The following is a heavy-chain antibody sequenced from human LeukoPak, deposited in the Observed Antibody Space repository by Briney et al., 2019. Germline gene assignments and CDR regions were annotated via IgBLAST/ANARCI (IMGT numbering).Heavy chain of an antibody. D-gene: IGHD2-15*01. CDR2: ISSSSSYI. CDR1: GFTFSSYS. CDR3: ARDPWEDIVVVVAATPDY. V-gene: IGHV3-21*01. J-gene: IGHJ4*02. Sequence: GGSLRLSCAASGFTFSSYSMNWVRQAPGKGLEWVSSISSSSSYIYYADSVKGRFTISRDNAKNSLYLQMNSLRAGDTAVYYCARDPWEDIVVVVAATPDYWGQGTLVTVSS.